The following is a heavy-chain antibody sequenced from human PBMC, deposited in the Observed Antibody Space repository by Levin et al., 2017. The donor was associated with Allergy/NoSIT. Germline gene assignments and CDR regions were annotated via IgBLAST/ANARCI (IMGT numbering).Heavy chain of an antibody. V-gene: IGHV4-39*07. CDR3: ARERGDYGDYPFDY. Sequence: SETLSLTCTVSGGSISSSSYYWGWIRQPPGKGLEWIGSIYYSGSTYYNPSLKSRVTISVDTSKNQFSLKLSSVTAADTAVYYCARERGDYGDYPFDYWGQGTLVTVSS. D-gene: IGHD4-17*01. CDR1: GGSISSSSYY. CDR2: IYYSGST. J-gene: IGHJ4*02.